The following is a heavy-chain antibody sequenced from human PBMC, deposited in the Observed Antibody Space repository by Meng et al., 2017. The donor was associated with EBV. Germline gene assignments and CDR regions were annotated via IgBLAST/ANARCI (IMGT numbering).Heavy chain of an antibody. CDR1: AYTFTSYY. CDR3: VRELVGGTFDY. CDR2: IIPAGGNT. V-gene: IGHV1-46*01. J-gene: IGHJ4*02. D-gene: IGHD1/OR15-1a*01. Sequence: QVQLSQPGAEVQYPGASVKVSLKASAYTFTSYYLHWVRQAPGQGLEWMGIIIPAGGNTNYAQKFRGIFTMTRDTSTSTVYMDLSILTSEDTAVYYCVRELVGGTFDYWGQGTLVTVSS.